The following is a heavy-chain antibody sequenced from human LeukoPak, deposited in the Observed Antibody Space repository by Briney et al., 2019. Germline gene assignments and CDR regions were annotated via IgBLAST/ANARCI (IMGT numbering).Heavy chain of an antibody. CDR2: IKQDGSEK. CDR3: AYCSSTSCYGGGDYYFDY. CDR1: GFTFSSYW. D-gene: IGHD2-2*01. Sequence: GGSLRLSCAASGFTFSSYWMSWVRQAPGKGLEWVANIKQDGSEKYYVDSVKGRFTTSRDNAKNSLYLQMNSLRAEDTAVYYCAYCSSTSCYGGGDYYFDYWGQGTLVTVSS. J-gene: IGHJ4*02. V-gene: IGHV3-7*01.